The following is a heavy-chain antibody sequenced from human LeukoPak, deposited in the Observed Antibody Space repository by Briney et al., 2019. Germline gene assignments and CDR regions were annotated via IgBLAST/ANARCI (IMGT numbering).Heavy chain of an antibody. CDR1: GGSFSDYY. CDR3: ARENTLVRGTRNPFDY. D-gene: IGHD3-10*01. CDR2: INHSGST. V-gene: IGHV4-34*01. Sequence: SETLSLTCAVYGGSFSDYYWSWIRQSPGKGLEWIGEINHSGSTDYSPSLKSRVTISIDTSKNQFSLRLNSVTPEDTAVYYCARENTLVRGTRNPFDYWGRGTLVTVSS. J-gene: IGHJ4*02.